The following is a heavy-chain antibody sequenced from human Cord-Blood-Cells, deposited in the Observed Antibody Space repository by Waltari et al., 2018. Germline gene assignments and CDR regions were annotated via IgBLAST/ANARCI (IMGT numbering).Heavy chain of an antibody. CDR2: ISSSSSYI. D-gene: IGHD3-10*01. J-gene: IGHJ3*02. Sequence: EVQLVESGGGLVKPGGSLRLSCAAPGVTFSRYSMNWVRQAPGKGLEWVSSISSSSSYIYYADSVKGRFTISRDNAKNSLYLQMNSLRAEDTAVYYCARSGYFGDAFDIWGQGTMVTVSS. CDR1: GVTFSRYS. CDR3: ARSGYFGDAFDI. V-gene: IGHV3-21*01.